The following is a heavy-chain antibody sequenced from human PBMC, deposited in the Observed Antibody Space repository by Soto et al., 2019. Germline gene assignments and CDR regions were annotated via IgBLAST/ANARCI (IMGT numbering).Heavy chain of an antibody. J-gene: IGHJ3*02. CDR2: IYHSGST. V-gene: IGHV4-4*02. Sequence: QVQLQESGPGLVKPSGTLSLTCAVSGGSISSSNWWSWVRQPPGKGLEWIGEIYHSGSTNYNPSLKSRVXXSXDXXKNQFSLKLSSVTAADTAVYYCAAQGTIYGDAFDIWGQGTMVTVSS. CDR1: GGSISSSNW. D-gene: IGHD3-3*01. CDR3: AAQGTIYGDAFDI.